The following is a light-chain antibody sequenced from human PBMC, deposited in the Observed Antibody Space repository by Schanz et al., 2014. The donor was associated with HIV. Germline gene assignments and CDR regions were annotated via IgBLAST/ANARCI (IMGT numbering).Light chain of an antibody. CDR1: QSVSNRY. CDR2: GAS. V-gene: IGKV3-20*01. CDR3: QQYGSSPWT. J-gene: IGKJ1*01. Sequence: EIVLTQSPGTLSLSPGERATLSCRASQSVSNRYLAWYQQRPGQAPRLLIFGASNRATGIPDRFSGGVSGTDFTLTISRVEPEDYAVYYCQQYGSSPWTFGQGTRVDVK.